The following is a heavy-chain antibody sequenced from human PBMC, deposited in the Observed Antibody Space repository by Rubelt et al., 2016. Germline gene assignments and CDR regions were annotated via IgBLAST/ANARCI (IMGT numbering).Heavy chain of an antibody. CDR2: IYYSGST. CDR3: ARHGEEMATIAPLDY. CDR1: GGSISSSSYY. D-gene: IGHD5-24*01. V-gene: IGHV4-39*01. Sequence: QVQLQESGPGLVKPSETLSLTCTVSGGSISSSSYYWGWIRQPPGKGLEWIGSIYYSGSTYYNPSLKGQVTISGDTAKNQVSLKLSSVTAADTAVYYCARHGEEMATIAPLDYWGQGTLVTVSS. J-gene: IGHJ4*02.